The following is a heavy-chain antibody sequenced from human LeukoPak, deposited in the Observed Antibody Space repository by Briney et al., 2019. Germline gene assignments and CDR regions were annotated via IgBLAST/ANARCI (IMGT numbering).Heavy chain of an antibody. D-gene: IGHD3-22*01. Sequence: PGGSLRLSCAASGFTFSDYYMSWIRQSPGNGLKWVSYISTSGSTMYYADSVKGRFTVSRDNAKNSLFLQMNSLRAEDTAVYYCARVVSENSGYQGYWGQGTLVTVSS. CDR3: ARVVSENSGYQGY. CDR2: ISTSGSTM. V-gene: IGHV3-11*04. J-gene: IGHJ4*02. CDR1: GFTFSDYY.